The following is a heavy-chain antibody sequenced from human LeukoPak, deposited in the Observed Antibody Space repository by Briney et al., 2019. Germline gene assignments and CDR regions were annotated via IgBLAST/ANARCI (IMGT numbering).Heavy chain of an antibody. CDR3: ANRDYFYYMDV. Sequence: GGSLRLSCTVSGFTVSSNSMSWVRQAPGKGLEWVSFIYSDNTHYSDSVKGRFTISRDNSKNTLYLQINSLRAEDTAVYYCANRDYFYYMDVWGKGTTVTISS. CDR1: GFTVSSNS. V-gene: IGHV3-66*03. D-gene: IGHD3-10*01. CDR2: IYSDNT. J-gene: IGHJ6*03.